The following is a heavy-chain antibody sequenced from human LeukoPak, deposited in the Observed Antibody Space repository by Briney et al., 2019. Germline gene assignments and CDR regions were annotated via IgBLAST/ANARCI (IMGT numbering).Heavy chain of an antibody. CDR2: IIISSSYI. V-gene: IGHV3-21*01. J-gene: IGHJ4*02. Sequence: GVLRLSCAASGFTSSSNSMNWGRQAPGKGREWVSSIIISSSYIYYADSVKGRFTISRDNAKNSLYLQMNSLRAEDTAVYYCARDPISRGYGDHPPPHDYWGQGTLVTVSS. CDR1: GFTSSSNS. D-gene: IGHD4-17*01. CDR3: ARDPISRGYGDHPPPHDY.